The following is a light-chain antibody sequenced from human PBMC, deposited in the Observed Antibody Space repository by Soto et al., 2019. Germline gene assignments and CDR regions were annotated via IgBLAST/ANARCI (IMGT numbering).Light chain of an antibody. Sequence: AIRMTQSPSSLSASTGDRVTITCRGSQGISSYLAWYQQKPGKAPKLLIYAASTLQSGVPSRFSGSGSGTDFTLTISCLQSEDFATYYCQQYYSYPRTFGQGTKVDI. CDR2: AAS. V-gene: IGKV1-8*01. CDR1: QGISSY. CDR3: QQYYSYPRT. J-gene: IGKJ1*01.